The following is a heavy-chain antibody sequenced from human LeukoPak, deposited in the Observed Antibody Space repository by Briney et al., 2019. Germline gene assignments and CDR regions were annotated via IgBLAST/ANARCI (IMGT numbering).Heavy chain of an antibody. CDR3: ARGIVGGPRDGDAFDI. J-gene: IGHJ3*02. Sequence: PSETLSLTCAVYGGSFSGYYWSWIRQPPGKGLEWIGEINHSGSTNYNPSLKSRVTISVDTSKNQFSLKLSSVTAADTAVYYCARGIVGGPRDGDAFDIWGQGTMVTVSS. D-gene: IGHD1-26*01. V-gene: IGHV4-34*01. CDR1: GGSFSGYY. CDR2: INHSGST.